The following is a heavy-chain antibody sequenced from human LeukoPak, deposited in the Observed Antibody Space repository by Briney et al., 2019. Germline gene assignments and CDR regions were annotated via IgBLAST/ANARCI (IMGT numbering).Heavy chain of an antibody. CDR1: GGTFSSYA. Sequence: GASVKVSCKASGGTFSSYAISWVRQAPGQGLEWMGGTIPIFGTANYAQKFQGRVTITADESTSTAYMELSSLRSGDTAVYYCAREWELPGRFDPWGQGTLVTISS. D-gene: IGHD1-26*01. J-gene: IGHJ5*02. V-gene: IGHV1-69*13. CDR3: AREWELPGRFDP. CDR2: TIPIFGTA.